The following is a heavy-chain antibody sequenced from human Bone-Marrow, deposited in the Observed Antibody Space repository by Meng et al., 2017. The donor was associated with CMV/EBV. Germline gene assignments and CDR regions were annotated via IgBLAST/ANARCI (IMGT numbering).Heavy chain of an antibody. V-gene: IGHV4-39*01. CDR2: VYYSGGT. D-gene: IGHD1-1*01. CDR1: GGSISSSTYY. J-gene: IGHJ6*02. CDR3: TRTTTYYYGMDV. Sequence: SETLSLTCTVSGGSISSSTYYGGWIRQPPGKGLEWIGSVYYSGGTYYNPSLKCRVTISVDTYKNQFYLKLGSVTAADTAVYYCTRTTTYYYGMDVWGQGTTVTVSS.